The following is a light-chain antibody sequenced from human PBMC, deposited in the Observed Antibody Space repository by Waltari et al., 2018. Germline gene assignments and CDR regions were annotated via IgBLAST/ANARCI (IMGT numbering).Light chain of an antibody. J-gene: IGKJ4*01. Sequence: DIVMTHSPDSLAVSLGERAPIHCKSSQSVLYSSTNKNYLAWYQQKPGQPPKLLIYWASTRESGVPDRFSGSGSGTDFTLTISSLQAEDEAVYYCQQYYSTPPAFGGGTKVGIK. CDR3: QQYYSTPPA. CDR2: WAS. V-gene: IGKV4-1*01. CDR1: QSVLYSSTNKNY.